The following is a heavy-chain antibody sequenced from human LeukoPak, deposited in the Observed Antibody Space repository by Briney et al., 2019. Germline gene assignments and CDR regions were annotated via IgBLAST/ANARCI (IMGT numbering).Heavy chain of an antibody. V-gene: IGHV4-34*01. Sequence: SETLSLTCAVYGGSFSGYYWSWIRQPPGKGLEWIGEINHSGSTNYNPSLKSRVTISVDTSKNQFSLKLSSVTAADTAVYYCARGRSRVGKHYYYGMDVWGQGTTVTVSS. D-gene: IGHD7-27*01. CDR2: INHSGST. CDR1: GGSFSGYY. J-gene: IGHJ6*02. CDR3: ARGRSRVGKHYYYGMDV.